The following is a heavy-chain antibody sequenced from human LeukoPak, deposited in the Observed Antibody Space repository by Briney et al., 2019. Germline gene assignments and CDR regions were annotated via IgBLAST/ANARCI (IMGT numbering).Heavy chain of an antibody. CDR2: INWNGGST. Sequence: PGGSLRLSCAASGFTFDDYGMSWVRHAPGKGLEWVSGINWNGGSTGYADSVKGRFTISRDNAKNSLHLQMNSLRAEDTALYYCARDGMDYYDSSGSNVFDYWGQGTLVTVSS. D-gene: IGHD3-22*01. J-gene: IGHJ4*02. CDR1: GFTFDDYG. CDR3: ARDGMDYYDSSGSNVFDY. V-gene: IGHV3-20*04.